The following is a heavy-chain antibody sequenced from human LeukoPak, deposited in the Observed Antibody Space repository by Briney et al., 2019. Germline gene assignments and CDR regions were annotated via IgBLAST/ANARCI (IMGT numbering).Heavy chain of an antibody. V-gene: IGHV3-33*01. Sequence: GFLRLSCGAAGINLRRHGLQRVRQGLGQGLEWGAVILNDGSQEKYADSVKGRFTISRDNSKNTLFLQMNSLRAEDTAVYYCARDDALGDNALDIWGQGTMVTVSS. CDR2: ILNDGSQE. CDR3: ARDDALGDNALDI. J-gene: IGHJ3*02. D-gene: IGHD3-16*01. CDR1: GINLRRHG.